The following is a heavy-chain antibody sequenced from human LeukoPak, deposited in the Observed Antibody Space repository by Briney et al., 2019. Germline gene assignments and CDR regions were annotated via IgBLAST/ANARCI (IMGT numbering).Heavy chain of an antibody. V-gene: IGHV5-51*01. CDR1: GYSFTNYW. Sequence: GESLKISCKGSGYSFTNYWIGWVRQMPGKGLEWMGIIYPCDSDTRYCPSFQGQVTISADKSISTAYLQWSSLKASDTAMYYCARREPSVGYCSSTSCFTFDYWGQGTLVTVSS. CDR2: IYPCDSDT. D-gene: IGHD2-2*02. J-gene: IGHJ4*02. CDR3: ARREPSVGYCSSTSCFTFDY.